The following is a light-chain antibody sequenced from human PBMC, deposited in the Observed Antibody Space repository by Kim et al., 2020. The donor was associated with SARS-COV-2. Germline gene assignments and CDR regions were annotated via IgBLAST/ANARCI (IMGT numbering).Light chain of an antibody. CDR3: QELNSYPVT. J-gene: IGKJ4*01. CDR2: AAP. Sequence: ASVGDRVTITCRASQAISTYLAWYHHKPGKAPKLLIYAAPTLQSGVPSRCSGSGSETDFTLTISSLQPEDFATYFCQELNSYPVTFGGGTKVDIK. V-gene: IGKV1-9*01. CDR1: QAISTY.